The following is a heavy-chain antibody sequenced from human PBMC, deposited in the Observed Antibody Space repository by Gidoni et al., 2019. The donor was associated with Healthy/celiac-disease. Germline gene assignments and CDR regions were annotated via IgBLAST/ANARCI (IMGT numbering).Heavy chain of an antibody. D-gene: IGHD6-19*01. CDR2: IWYDGSNK. CDR1: GFPFSSYG. Sequence: QVQLVESGGGVVQPGRSLRLSCAASGFPFSSYGMHWVRQAPGKGLEWVAVIWYDGSNKYYADSVKGRFTISRDNSKNTLYLQMNSLRAEDTAVYYCARSVYSSGGYYFDYWGQGTLVTVSS. CDR3: ARSVYSSGGYYFDY. J-gene: IGHJ4*02. V-gene: IGHV3-33*01.